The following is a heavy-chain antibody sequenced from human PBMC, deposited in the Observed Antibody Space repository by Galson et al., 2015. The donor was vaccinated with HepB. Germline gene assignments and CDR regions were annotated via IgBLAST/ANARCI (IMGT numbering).Heavy chain of an antibody. CDR1: GGTFSSYA. CDR3: ARGIVVVPAGAGDWFDP. V-gene: IGHV1-69*04. CDR2: IIPILGIA. Sequence: SVKVSCKASGGTFSSYAISWVRQAPGQGLEWMGRIIPILGIANYAQKFQGRVTITADKSTSTAYMELSSLRSEDTAVYYCARGIVVVPAGAGDWFDPWGQGTPVTVSS. D-gene: IGHD2-2*01. J-gene: IGHJ5*02.